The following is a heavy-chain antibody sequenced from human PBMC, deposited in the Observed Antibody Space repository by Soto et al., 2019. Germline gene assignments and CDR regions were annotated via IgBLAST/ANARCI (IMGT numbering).Heavy chain of an antibody. CDR3: ARVPFYVFWSAFDI. CDR1: GFTLSSYS. CDR2: ISSSGSST. D-gene: IGHD3-3*01. J-gene: IGHJ3*02. V-gene: IGHV3-74*01. Sequence: GGSLRLSCAASGFTLSSYSMNWVRQAPGKGLEWVSCISSSGSSTSYADSVKGRFTISRDNAKNTLYLQMNSLRAEDTAVYYCARVPFYVFWSAFDIWGQGTMVTVSS.